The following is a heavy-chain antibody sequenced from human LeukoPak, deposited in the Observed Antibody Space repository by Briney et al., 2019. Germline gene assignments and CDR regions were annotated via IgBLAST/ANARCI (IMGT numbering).Heavy chain of an antibody. CDR1: GGSISSYC. J-gene: IGHJ3*02. V-gene: IGHV4-59*01. CDR2: IYYSGST. Sequence: PSETPSLTCTVSGGSISSYCWSWIRQPPGKGLEWIGYIYYSGSTNYNPSLKSRVTISVDTSKNQFSLKLSSVTAADTAVYYCAGPYSYGYVFAFDIWGQGTMVTVSS. D-gene: IGHD5-18*01. CDR3: AGPYSYGYVFAFDI.